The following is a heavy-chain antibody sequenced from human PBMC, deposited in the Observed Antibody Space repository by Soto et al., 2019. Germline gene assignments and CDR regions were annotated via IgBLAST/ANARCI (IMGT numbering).Heavy chain of an antibody. J-gene: IGHJ4*02. V-gene: IGHV4-59*08. D-gene: IGHD3-10*01. CDR3: ARHNYGSGSTYFDY. Sequence: SETLSLTSTSSVASISSYYWTGIRQPSWNGLEWIGYIYYSGSTNYNPSLKSRVTISVDMSKNQFSLKLNSMTAADTAVYYCARHNYGSGSTYFDYWGQGTLVTVSS. CDR2: IYYSGST. CDR1: VASISSYY.